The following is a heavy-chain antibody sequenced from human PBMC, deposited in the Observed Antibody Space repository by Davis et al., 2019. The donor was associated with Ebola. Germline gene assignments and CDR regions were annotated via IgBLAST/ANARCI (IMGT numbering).Heavy chain of an antibody. Sequence: GGSLRLSCVASGFIFSSNTMNWVRQAPGKGLEWVSSFSSSSSSIEYADSVKGRFTISRDNAKNSLTLQMNSLGAEDAAVYYCARGRRLLADAFHIWGQGTMVTVSS. D-gene: IGHD2-8*02. CDR2: FSSSSSSI. CDR3: ARGRRLLADAFHI. CDR1: GFIFSSNT. V-gene: IGHV3-21*01. J-gene: IGHJ3*02.